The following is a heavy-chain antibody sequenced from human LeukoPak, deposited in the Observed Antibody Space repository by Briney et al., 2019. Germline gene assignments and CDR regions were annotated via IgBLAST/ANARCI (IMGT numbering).Heavy chain of an antibody. D-gene: IGHD3-16*01. J-gene: IGHJ4*02. CDR3: ARDPPGGVMFDY. CDR1: GGSINSDSYY. Sequence: SETLSLTCTVSGGSINSDSYYWSWIRQPAGKGLEWIGRIYTSGSTNYNPSLKSRVSISVDTSKNQFSLKLNSVTAADTAVYYCARDPPGGVMFDYWAREPWSPSPQ. V-gene: IGHV4-61*02. CDR2: IYTSGST.